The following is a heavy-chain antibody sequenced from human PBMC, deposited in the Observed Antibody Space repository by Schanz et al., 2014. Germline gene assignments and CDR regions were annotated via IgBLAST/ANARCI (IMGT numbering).Heavy chain of an antibody. D-gene: IGHD6-19*01. CDR1: GYAFSDYG. Sequence: QVQLEQSGAEVKKPGASVKVSCKTSGYAFSDYGITWVRQAPGQGLQWMGWISPYNGNTNYAQKLQGRVTMTTDTSTSTAYMELRSLRSDDTAVYYCARGGYSSGWYDRDIAHFDYWGQGTLVTGSS. CDR3: ARGGYSSGWYDRDIAHFDY. V-gene: IGHV1-18*01. CDR2: ISPYNGNT. J-gene: IGHJ4*02.